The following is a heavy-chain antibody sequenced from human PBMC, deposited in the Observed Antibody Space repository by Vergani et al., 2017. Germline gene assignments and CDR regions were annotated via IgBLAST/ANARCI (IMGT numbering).Heavy chain of an antibody. J-gene: IGHJ4*02. Sequence: EVQLLESGGGLVQPGGSLRLSCAASGFTFSSYAMSWVRQAPGKGLEWVSAISGSGGSTYYADSVKGRFTISRDNSKNTLYLQMNSLRAEDTAVYYCAKDCSPPPVLGVTGAFDYWGQGTLVTVSS. V-gene: IGHV3-23*01. CDR3: AKDCSPPPVLGVTGAFDY. CDR1: GFTFSSYA. CDR2: ISGSGGST. D-gene: IGHD3-10*02.